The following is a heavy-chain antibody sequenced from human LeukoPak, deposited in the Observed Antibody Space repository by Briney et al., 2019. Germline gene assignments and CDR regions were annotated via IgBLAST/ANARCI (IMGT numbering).Heavy chain of an antibody. Sequence: GGSLRLSCAASGFTFSRYALSWVRQAPGKGLEWVSAISGSGVSTYYADSVKGRFTISRDNSKNTLYLQMNSLRVEDTAVYYCAKRGMTTIKEGFDYWGQGTLVTVSS. V-gene: IGHV3-23*01. J-gene: IGHJ4*02. CDR3: AKRGMTTIKEGFDY. CDR2: ISGSGVST. D-gene: IGHD5-24*01. CDR1: GFTFSRYA.